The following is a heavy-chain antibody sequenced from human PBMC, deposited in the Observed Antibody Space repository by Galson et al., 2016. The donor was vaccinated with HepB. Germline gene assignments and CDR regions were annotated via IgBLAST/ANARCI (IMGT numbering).Heavy chain of an antibody. CDR2: IRPRRDRKTP. J-gene: IGHJ4*02. V-gene: IGHV3-15*01. D-gene: IGHD4-17*01. Sequence: SLRLSCAASGFTFSKAWFTWVRQAPGKGLEWVGRIRPRRDRKTPVYAAPVEGRFTISRDDSKNTLYPQMNSLTTEDTALYYCYGHLDYWGRGTLVTVSS. CDR3: YGHLDY. CDR1: GFTFSKAW.